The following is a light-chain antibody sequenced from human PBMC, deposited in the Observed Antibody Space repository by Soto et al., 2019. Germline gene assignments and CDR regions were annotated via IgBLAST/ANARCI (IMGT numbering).Light chain of an antibody. J-gene: IGKJ1*01. CDR3: QQYNSYSWT. Sequence: DIQMTQSPSTLSASVGDRVTITCRASQSISNCLAWYQQKPGKAPKVLIYKTSILESGVPPRFSGSGSGTEFTLTISSLQPDDFATYYCQQYNSYSWTFGQGTKVEIK. V-gene: IGKV1-5*03. CDR1: QSISNC. CDR2: KTS.